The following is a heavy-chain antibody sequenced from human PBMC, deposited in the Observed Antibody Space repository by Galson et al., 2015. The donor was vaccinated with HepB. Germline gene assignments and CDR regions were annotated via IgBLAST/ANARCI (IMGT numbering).Heavy chain of an antibody. V-gene: IGHV3-11*03. Sequence: SLRLSCAASGFTFSDYYMSWIRQAPGKGLEWVSYISSASSYTSYADSVKGRFTISRDNAKNSLYLQMNSLRAEDTAVYYCARRAGYSYGYGFDYWGQGTLVTVSS. J-gene: IGHJ4*02. CDR2: ISSASSYT. D-gene: IGHD5-18*01. CDR3: ARRAGYSYGYGFDY. CDR1: GFTFSDYY.